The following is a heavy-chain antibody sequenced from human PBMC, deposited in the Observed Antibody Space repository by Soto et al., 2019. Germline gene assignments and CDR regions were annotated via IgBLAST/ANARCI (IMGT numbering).Heavy chain of an antibody. CDR1: GGSFRGYY. Sequence: SETLSLTCAVYGGSFRGYYWTWIRQPPGTGLEWIGEINHSGSTNYNPSLKSRVTISVDTSKNQFSLKLTSVTAADTAVYYCSRDDSDWFFNWGRGTLVTVSS. CDR2: INHSGST. V-gene: IGHV4-34*01. CDR3: SRDDSDWFFN. D-gene: IGHD3-9*01. J-gene: IGHJ4*02.